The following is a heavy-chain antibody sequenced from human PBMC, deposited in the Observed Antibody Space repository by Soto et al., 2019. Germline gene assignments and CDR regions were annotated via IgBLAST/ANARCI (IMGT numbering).Heavy chain of an antibody. J-gene: IGHJ6*02. D-gene: IGHD3-3*01. V-gene: IGHV4-59*01. CDR2: IYYSGST. Sequence: SETLSLTCTVSGGSISTYYWSWIRQPPGKGLEWIGYIYYSGSTNYNPSLKSRVTISVDTSKNQFSLKLSSVTAADTAVYYCARVGAYYDFWSGYYYGMDVWGQGTTVTVSS. CDR3: ARVGAYYDFWSGYYYGMDV. CDR1: GGSISTYY.